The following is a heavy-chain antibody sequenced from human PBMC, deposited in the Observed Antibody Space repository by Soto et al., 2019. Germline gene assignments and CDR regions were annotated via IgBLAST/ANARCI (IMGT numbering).Heavy chain of an antibody. Sequence: QVQLVQSGAEVKKPGASVKVSCKASGYTFTSYGISWVRQAPGQGLEWMGWISAYNGNIKYAQKPQGRVTMPTDTSTSTAYLELRSLRSDDTAVYYCARELAVGLVDYWGQGTLVTVSS. CDR1: GYTFTSYG. CDR3: ARELAVGLVDY. CDR2: ISAYNGNI. J-gene: IGHJ4*02. V-gene: IGHV1-18*01. D-gene: IGHD6-19*01.